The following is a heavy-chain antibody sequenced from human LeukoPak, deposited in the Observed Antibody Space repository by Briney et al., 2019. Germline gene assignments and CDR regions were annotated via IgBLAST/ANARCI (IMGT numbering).Heavy chain of an antibody. CDR2: INQDGGEI. D-gene: IGHD3-10*01. J-gene: IGHJ5*02. V-gene: IGHV3-7*04. CDR3: VRARHPGGWFDP. CDR1: GFTFTTYW. Sequence: HSGGSLRLSCAASGFTFTTYWMSWVRQAPGKGLEWVASINQDGGEIHYVDSVKGRFTISRDNAKDSLYLQMNSLTAEDTAVHYCVRARHPGGWFDPWGQGTLVTVSS.